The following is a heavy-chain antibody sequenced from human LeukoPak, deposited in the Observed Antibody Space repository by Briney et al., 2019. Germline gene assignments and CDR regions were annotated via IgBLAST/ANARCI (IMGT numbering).Heavy chain of an antibody. J-gene: IGHJ5*02. CDR2: IYYSGST. Sequence: SETLSLTCTVSSGSISSYYGSWIRQPPGKGLEWIGYIYYSGSTNYNPSLKRRVTISVDTSKNQFSLKLSSVTAADTAVYYCARDNVGFGYSHRYRALHWFDPWGQGTRVTVSS. D-gene: IGHD5-18*01. CDR1: SGSISSYY. CDR3: ARDNVGFGYSHRYRALHWFDP. V-gene: IGHV4-59*01.